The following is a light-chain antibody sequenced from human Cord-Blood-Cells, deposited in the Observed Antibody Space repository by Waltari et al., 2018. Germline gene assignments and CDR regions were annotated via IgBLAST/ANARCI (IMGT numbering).Light chain of an antibody. V-gene: IGLV3-10*01. J-gene: IGLJ1*01. CDR3: YSTDGSGNHYV. CDR1: ALPKKY. Sequence: SYELTQPPSVSVSPGQTARITCSGDALPKKYAYWSQQKSGQAPVLVIYENSKRPSWIPERCAGSSSGTMATFTISGAQVEDETDYYCYSTDGSGNHYVFGTGTKVTVL. CDR2: ENS.